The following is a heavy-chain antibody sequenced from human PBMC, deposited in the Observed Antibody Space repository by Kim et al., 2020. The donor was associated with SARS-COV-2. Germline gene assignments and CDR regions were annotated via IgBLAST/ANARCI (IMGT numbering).Heavy chain of an antibody. CDR2: IYYSGST. CDR3: ARAAGLIAAAREES. D-gene: IGHD6-13*01. V-gene: IGHV4-31*03. J-gene: IGHJ4*02. Sequence: SETLSLTCTVSGGSISSGGYYWSWIRQHPGKGLEWIGYIYYSGSTYYNPSLKSRVTISVDTSKNQFSLKLSSVTAADTAVYYCARAAGLIAAAREESWGQGTLVTVSS. CDR1: GGSISSGGYY.